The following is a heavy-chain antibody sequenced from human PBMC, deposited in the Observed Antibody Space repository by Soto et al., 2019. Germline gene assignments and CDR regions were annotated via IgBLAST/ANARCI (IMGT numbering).Heavy chain of an antibody. D-gene: IGHD1-26*01. CDR1: GFTFSSYS. V-gene: IGHV3-21*01. CDR3: ARDGADYYYYMDV. J-gene: IGHJ6*03. Sequence: GGSLRRSCAASGFTFSSYSMNWVRQAPGKGLEWVSSISSSSSYIYYADSVKGRFTISRDNAKSSLYLQMNSLRAEDTAVYYCARDGADYYYYMDVWGKGTTVTVSS. CDR2: ISSSSSYI.